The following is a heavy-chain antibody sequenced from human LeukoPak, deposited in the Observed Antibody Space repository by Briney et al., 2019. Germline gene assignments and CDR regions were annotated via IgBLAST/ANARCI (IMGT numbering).Heavy chain of an antibody. J-gene: IGHJ4*02. D-gene: IGHD3-22*01. CDR2: ISSSSSYI. CDR3: ARDGSDSTGYYYAL. CDR1: GFTFSSYS. Sequence: PGGSLRLSCAASGFTFSSYSMNWVRQAPGKGLEWVSSISSSSSYIYYADSVKGRFTISRDNAKNSLYLQMNSLRAEDTAVYYCARDGSDSTGYYYALWGPGTLVTVSS. V-gene: IGHV3-21*01.